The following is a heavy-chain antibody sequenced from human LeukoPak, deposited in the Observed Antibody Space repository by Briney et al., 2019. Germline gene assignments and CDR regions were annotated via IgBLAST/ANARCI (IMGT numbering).Heavy chain of an antibody. Sequence: SETLSLTCTVSGYSINSGYYWVWIRQPPGKGLEWIGSIYRSGSTNYNPSLKSRVTISVDTSKNQFSLKVSSVTAADTAVYYCARKVLRYFDWFPFDYWGQGTLVTVSS. CDR3: ARKVLRYFDWFPFDY. D-gene: IGHD3-9*01. V-gene: IGHV4-38-2*02. CDR2: IYRSGST. CDR1: GYSINSGYY. J-gene: IGHJ4*02.